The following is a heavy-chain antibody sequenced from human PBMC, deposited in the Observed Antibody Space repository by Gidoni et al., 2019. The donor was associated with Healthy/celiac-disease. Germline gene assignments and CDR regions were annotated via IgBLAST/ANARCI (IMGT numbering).Heavy chain of an antibody. V-gene: IGHV3-21*02. Sequence: EVQLVESGGGLVKPGGSLRLSCAASGFTFSSYSMNWVRQAPGKGLEWVSSISSSSSYRYYADSVKGRFTISRDNAKNSLYLQMNSLRAEDTAVYYCAIAVAALSWGQGTLVTVSS. CDR2: ISSSSSYR. CDR1: GFTFSSYS. CDR3: AIAVAALS. J-gene: IGHJ5*02. D-gene: IGHD6-19*01.